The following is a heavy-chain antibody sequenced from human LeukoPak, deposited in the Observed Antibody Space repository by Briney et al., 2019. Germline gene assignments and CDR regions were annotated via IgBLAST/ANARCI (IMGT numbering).Heavy chain of an antibody. J-gene: IGHJ6*02. D-gene: IGHD2-2*01. V-gene: IGHV4-39*01. CDR2: IYDSGST. CDR1: GGSIRSSYYY. Sequence: PSETLSLTCTVSGGSIRSSYYYWGWIRQPPGKGLEWIGSIYDSGSTYYNPSLKSRVTISVDTSKNQFSLKLNSVTAADTAVYYCARRRGYCSSTSCYGLYYGMDVWGQGTTVTVSS. CDR3: ARRRGYCSSTSCYGLYYGMDV.